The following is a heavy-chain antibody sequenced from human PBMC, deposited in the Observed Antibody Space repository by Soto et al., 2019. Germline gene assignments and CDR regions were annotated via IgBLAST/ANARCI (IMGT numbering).Heavy chain of an antibody. D-gene: IGHD3-22*01. CDR1: GGSISSGGYY. J-gene: IGHJ6*02. V-gene: IGHV4-31*03. CDR3: ARATYYYDGRIYGMDV. CDR2: IYYSGST. Sequence: SETLSLTCTVSGGSISSGGYYWSWIRQHPGKCLEWIGYIYYSGSTYYNPSLKSRVTISVDTSKNQFSLKLSSVTAEDTAVYYCARATYYYDGRIYGMDVWGQGTTVTVSS.